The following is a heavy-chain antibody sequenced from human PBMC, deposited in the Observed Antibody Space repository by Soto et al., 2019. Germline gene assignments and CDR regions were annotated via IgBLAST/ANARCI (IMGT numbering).Heavy chain of an antibody. D-gene: IGHD1-26*01. V-gene: IGHV4-59*01. J-gene: IGHJ4*02. CDR2: IYYSGST. Sequence: PSETLSLTCTVSGGSISSYYWSWIRQPPGKGLEWIGYIYYSGSTNYNPSLKSRVTISVDTSKNQFSLKLSSVTAADTAVYYCARLILVGATLYLDYWGQGTQVTVSS. CDR1: GGSISSYY. CDR3: ARLILVGATLYLDY.